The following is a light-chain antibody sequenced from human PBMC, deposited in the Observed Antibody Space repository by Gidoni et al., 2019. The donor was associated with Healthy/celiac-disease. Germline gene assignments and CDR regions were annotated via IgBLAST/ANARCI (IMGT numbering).Light chain of an antibody. CDR1: QCIRYD. CDR2: AAS. J-gene: IGKJ1*01. Sequence: DIQMTQSPSSLSASVGDRVTITCRESQCIRYDVGWYQQKPGQAPKRLIDAASSVQSGVPSRFSGSGSGTEFTLTISSLQPEDFATYCCLQHNSYPWTFGQGTKVEIK. V-gene: IGKV1-17*01. CDR3: LQHNSYPWT.